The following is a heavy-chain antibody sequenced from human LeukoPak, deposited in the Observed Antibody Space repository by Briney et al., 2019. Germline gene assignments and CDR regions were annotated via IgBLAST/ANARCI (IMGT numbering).Heavy chain of an antibody. CDR3: ARVIAASRGNWFDP. Sequence: ASVKVSCKASGYTFTNYGLTWVRQAPGQGLEWMGWISANNGNTNYAQKLQGRVTMTTDTSTSTAYMELRSLRSDDPAVYYCARVIAASRGNWFDPWGQGTLVTVSS. CDR1: GYTFTNYG. J-gene: IGHJ5*02. D-gene: IGHD6-13*01. CDR2: ISANNGNT. V-gene: IGHV1-18*01.